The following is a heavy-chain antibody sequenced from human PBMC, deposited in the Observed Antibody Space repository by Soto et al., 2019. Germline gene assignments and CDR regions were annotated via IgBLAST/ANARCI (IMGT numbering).Heavy chain of an antibody. J-gene: IGHJ4*02. Sequence: EVQLAESGGGLVQPGGSLRLSCAASGFTFSDHYMDWVRQAPGKGLEWVGRSRDKVHSHTTEYAASVKGRFTISRGDSENSLYLQMNSLKTEHTAVYYCAGGVVSTGYFDYWGQGTLVTVSS. CDR2: SRDKVHSHTT. CDR1: GFTFSDHY. V-gene: IGHV3-72*01. D-gene: IGHD5-12*01. CDR3: AGGVVSTGYFDY.